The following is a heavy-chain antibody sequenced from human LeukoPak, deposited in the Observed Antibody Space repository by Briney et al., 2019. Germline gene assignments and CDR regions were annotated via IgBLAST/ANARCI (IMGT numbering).Heavy chain of an antibody. J-gene: IGHJ3*02. Sequence: PSETLSLTCTVSGGSISSGSYYWSWIRQPAGKGLEWIGRIYTSGSTNYNPSLKSRVTISVDTSKNQFSLKLSSVTAADTAVYYCARDIAGYSVAFDIWGQGTMVTVPS. CDR2: IYTSGST. CDR3: ARDIAGYSVAFDI. D-gene: IGHD2-2*03. V-gene: IGHV4-61*02. CDR1: GGSISSGSYY.